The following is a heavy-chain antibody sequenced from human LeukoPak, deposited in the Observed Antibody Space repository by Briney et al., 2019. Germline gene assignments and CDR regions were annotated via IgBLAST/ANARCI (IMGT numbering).Heavy chain of an antibody. J-gene: IGHJ4*02. CDR2: IIPIFGTA. Sequence: SVKVSCKASGGTFSSYAISWVRQAPGQGLEWKGGIIPIFGTANYAQKFQGRVTITTDESTSTAYMELSSLRSEDTAVYYCARDRPHGGSGYFFDYWGQGSLVSVSS. D-gene: IGHD3-22*01. CDR3: ARDRPHGGSGYFFDY. CDR1: GGTFSSYA. V-gene: IGHV1-69*05.